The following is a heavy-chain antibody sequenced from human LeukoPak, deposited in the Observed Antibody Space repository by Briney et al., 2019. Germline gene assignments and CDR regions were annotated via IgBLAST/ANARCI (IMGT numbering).Heavy chain of an antibody. J-gene: IGHJ4*02. CDR2: IKSKTAGGTT. Sequence: GGSLILSCAVSGLTFSNAWSTWVRQTPGKGLEWVGRIKSKTAGGTTDYATPVKGRFSVSRDDSKSTLYLQMNSLKTEDTAVYYCTTWSYYYDYWGQGIQVTVSS. CDR1: GLTFSNAW. D-gene: IGHD3-10*01. CDR3: TTWSYYYDY. V-gene: IGHV3-15*01.